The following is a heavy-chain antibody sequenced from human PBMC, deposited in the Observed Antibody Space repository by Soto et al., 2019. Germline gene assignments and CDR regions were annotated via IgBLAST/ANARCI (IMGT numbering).Heavy chain of an antibody. D-gene: IGHD6-19*01. CDR3: AKVITHSAVDSFDI. V-gene: IGHV3-9*01. Sequence: EVQLVESGGGLVKPGRSLRLSCAASGFTFDDYAMHWVRQAPGKRLEWVSGISWNSGSIGYADSVKGRFNISRDNAKNALYLQMNSLRAEDTALYYCAKVITHSAVDSFDIWGQGTMVTVSS. CDR1: GFTFDDYA. J-gene: IGHJ3*02. CDR2: ISWNSGSI.